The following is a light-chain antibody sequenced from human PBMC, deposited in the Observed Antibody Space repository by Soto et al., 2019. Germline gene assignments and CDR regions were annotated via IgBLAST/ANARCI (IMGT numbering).Light chain of an antibody. Sequence: EIVLTQSPGTLSLSPGERATLSCRASQSVSSSYLAWYQQKPGQAPRLLIYGASRRATGIPDRFSGSGSGTDFTLTIGRLESEDFAVYYCHQYGSSPLPFGPGTKVDIK. CDR2: GAS. J-gene: IGKJ3*01. V-gene: IGKV3-20*01. CDR3: HQYGSSPLP. CDR1: QSVSSSY.